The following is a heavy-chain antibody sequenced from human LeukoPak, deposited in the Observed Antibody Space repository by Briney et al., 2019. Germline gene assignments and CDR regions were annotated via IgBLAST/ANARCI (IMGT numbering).Heavy chain of an antibody. Sequence: SETLSLTCTVSGGSISSTNYYWGWIRQPPGKGLEWIAYIYYSGSTYYNPSLKSRVTISVDTSKNQFSLKVTSVTAADTAVYYCARRAMGRDAFDIWGQGTIVTVSS. J-gene: IGHJ3*02. CDR2: IYYSGST. CDR1: GGSISSTNYY. D-gene: IGHD5-24*01. V-gene: IGHV4-39*01. CDR3: ARRAMGRDAFDI.